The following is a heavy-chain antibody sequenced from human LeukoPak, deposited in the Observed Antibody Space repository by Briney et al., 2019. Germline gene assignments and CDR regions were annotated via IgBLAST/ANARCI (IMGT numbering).Heavy chain of an antibody. Sequence: GGSLRLSCSASGFTFSTHAMYRVRQAPGKGLEYVSGISSNGGSTNYADSVKGRFTISRDNSKNTLYLQMSSLRAEDTAVYYCVKSDRPDYADFGLGSWGQGTLVTVSS. D-gene: IGHD4-17*01. V-gene: IGHV3-64D*06. CDR1: GFTFSTHA. CDR2: ISSNGGST. J-gene: IGHJ5*02. CDR3: VKSDRPDYADFGLGS.